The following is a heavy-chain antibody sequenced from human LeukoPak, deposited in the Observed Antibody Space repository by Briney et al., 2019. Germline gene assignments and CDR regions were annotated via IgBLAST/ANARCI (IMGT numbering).Heavy chain of an antibody. J-gene: IGHJ3*01. CDR3: ARHVAIGIRAFDF. CDR1: GFTFSSDW. D-gene: IGHD1-14*01. CDR2: INHDGSTT. Sequence: PGGSLRLSCAASGFTFSSDWMHWVRQAAGKELVWVSRINHDGSTTAYADSVKGRFTISRDNAKNTLYLQMNSLRAEDTALYYCARHVAIGIRAFDFWGQGTLVTVSS. V-gene: IGHV3-74*01.